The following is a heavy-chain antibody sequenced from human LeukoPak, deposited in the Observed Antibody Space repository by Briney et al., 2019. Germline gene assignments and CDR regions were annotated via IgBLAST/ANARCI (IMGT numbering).Heavy chain of an antibody. J-gene: IGHJ4*02. CDR3: ARVDTLDY. CDR2: ISSSSSYR. V-gene: IGHV3-21*01. Sequence: GGSLRLSCAASGFTFSNHNMNWVRQAPGKGLEWVSSISSSSSYRYYADSVKGRFTISRDNAKNSLFLQMNSLRAEDTAVYYCARVDTLDYWGQGTLVTVSS. D-gene: IGHD5-18*01. CDR1: GFTFSNHN.